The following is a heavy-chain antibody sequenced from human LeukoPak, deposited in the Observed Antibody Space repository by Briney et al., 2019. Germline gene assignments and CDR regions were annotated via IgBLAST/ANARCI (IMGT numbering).Heavy chain of an antibody. V-gene: IGHV3-30*02. Sequence: GGSLRLSCAASGFTFSSYGMHWVRQAPGKGLEWVAFIRYDGSNKYYADSVKGRFTISRDNSKNTLYLQMNSLRAEDTAVYYCAKDHAIFGVVTLNWFDPWGQGTLVTVSS. D-gene: IGHD3-3*01. J-gene: IGHJ5*02. CDR2: IRYDGSNK. CDR3: AKDHAIFGVVTLNWFDP. CDR1: GFTFSSYG.